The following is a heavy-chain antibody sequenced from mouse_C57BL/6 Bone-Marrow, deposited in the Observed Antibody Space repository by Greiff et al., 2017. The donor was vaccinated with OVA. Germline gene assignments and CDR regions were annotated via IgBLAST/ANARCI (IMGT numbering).Heavy chain of an antibody. J-gene: IGHJ2*01. D-gene: IGHD1-1*01. CDR3: ARWGTAVVEGGYVDY. CDR1: GYTFTSHW. CDR2: IFPGSGST. Sequence: QVQLQQSGPELVRPGASVKISCKAPGYTFTSHWMQWVRQRPGQGLEWIGEIFPGSGSTYYNEKFKGKATLTVDTSSSTAYMQLSSLTSEDSAVYFCARWGTAVVEGGYVDYGDQGTTLTVSA. V-gene: IGHV1-56*01.